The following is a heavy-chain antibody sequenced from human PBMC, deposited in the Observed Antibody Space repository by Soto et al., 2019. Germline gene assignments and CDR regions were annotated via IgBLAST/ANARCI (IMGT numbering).Heavy chain of an antibody. V-gene: IGHV3-30-3*01. D-gene: IGHD2-15*01. CDR1: GFTFSSYA. CDR3: ARGYYCSGGSCYYYYYYGMDV. Sequence: PGGSLRLSCAASGFTFSSYAMHWVRQAPGKGLEWVAVISYDGSNKYYADSVKGRFTISRDNSKNTLYLQMNSLRAEDTAVYYCARGYYCSGGSCYYYYYYGMDVWGQGTTVTVSS. CDR2: ISYDGSNK. J-gene: IGHJ6*02.